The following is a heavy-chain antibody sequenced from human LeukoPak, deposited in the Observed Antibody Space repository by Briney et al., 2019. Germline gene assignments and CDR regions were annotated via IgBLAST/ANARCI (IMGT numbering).Heavy chain of an antibody. V-gene: IGHV3-48*01. CDR3: AREIPGRIAADC. CDR1: GFTFSDYS. Sequence: GGSLRLSCAASGFTFSDYSMSWVRQAPGKGLEWISYIGGRGDGISYADSVKGRFIVSRDNAKNSLFLQMNRLRGEDTAIYFCAREIPGRIAADCWGQGTLVTVSS. D-gene: IGHD2-15*01. J-gene: IGHJ4*02. CDR2: IGGRGDGI.